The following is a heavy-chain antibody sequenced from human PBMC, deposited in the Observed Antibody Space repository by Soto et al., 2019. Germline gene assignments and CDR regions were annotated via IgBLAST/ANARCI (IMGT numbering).Heavy chain of an antibody. CDR2: ISYSGST. V-gene: IGHV4-59*01. D-gene: IGHD3-22*01. CDR3: ARTGPRMVMADY. CDR1: GGSISSYY. Sequence: PSETLSLTCTVSGGSISSYYWSWIRQPPGKGLEWIGYISYSGSTNYNPSLKSRVTISVDTSKNQFSLKLPSVTAADTAVYYCARTGPRMVMADYWGKGTLVTVSS. J-gene: IGHJ4*02.